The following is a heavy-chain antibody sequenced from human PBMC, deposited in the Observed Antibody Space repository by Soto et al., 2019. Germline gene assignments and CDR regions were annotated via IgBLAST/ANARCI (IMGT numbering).Heavy chain of an antibody. CDR3: ARQCRGVTCHWFVP. Sequence: SETLSLTCTVSGDSISRGAYYWTWIRQHPVKGLEWIGYISNSGSTYYNPSLKSRVTISVDTSKNQFSLTLTSVTAADTAVYYCARQCRGVTCHWFVPWGQGTLVTVSS. J-gene: IGHJ5*02. D-gene: IGHD2-15*01. CDR2: ISNSGST. V-gene: IGHV4-39*01. CDR1: GDSISRGAYY.